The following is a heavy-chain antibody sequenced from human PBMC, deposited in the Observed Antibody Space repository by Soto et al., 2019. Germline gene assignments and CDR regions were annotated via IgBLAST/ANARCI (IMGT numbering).Heavy chain of an antibody. V-gene: IGHV1-69*01. Sequence: QVQLVQSGAEVKKPGSSVKVSCKASGGTFSSYAISWVRQAPGQGLAWMGGIIPIFGTANYAQKFQGRVTITADESTSTAYMELSSLRSEDTAVYYCARESPKPPYYDFWSGYSHDAFDIWGQGTMVTVSS. CDR3: ARESPKPPYYDFWSGYSHDAFDI. J-gene: IGHJ3*02. CDR2: IIPIFGTA. D-gene: IGHD3-3*01. CDR1: GGTFSSYA.